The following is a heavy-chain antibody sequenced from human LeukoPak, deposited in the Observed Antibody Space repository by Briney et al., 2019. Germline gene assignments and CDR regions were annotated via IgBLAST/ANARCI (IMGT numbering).Heavy chain of an antibody. Sequence: GGSLRLSCAASGFTFSGNWMSWVRQAPGRGLEWVASVNTDGSGTHYVDSVKGRFTISRDNDNNALFMQLNNLRTEDTAVYYCSRAEDYWGQGALVTVSS. V-gene: IGHV3-7*05. CDR3: SRAEDY. CDR1: GFTFSGNW. CDR2: VNTDGSGT. J-gene: IGHJ4*02.